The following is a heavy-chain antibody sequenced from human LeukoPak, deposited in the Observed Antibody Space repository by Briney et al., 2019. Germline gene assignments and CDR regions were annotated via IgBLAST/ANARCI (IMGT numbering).Heavy chain of an antibody. CDR3: ATTKLGIDAFDI. CDR1: GYTFTSYG. Sequence: ASVKVSCKASGYTFTSYGISWVRQAPGQGLEWMGWINPNSGGTNYAQKFQGRVTMTRDTSISTAYMELSRLTSDATAVYYCATTKLGIDAFDIWGQGTMVTVSS. D-gene: IGHD7-27*01. CDR2: INPNSGGT. V-gene: IGHV1-2*02. J-gene: IGHJ3*02.